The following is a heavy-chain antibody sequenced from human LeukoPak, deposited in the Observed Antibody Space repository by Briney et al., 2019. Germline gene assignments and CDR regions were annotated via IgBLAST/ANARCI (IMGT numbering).Heavy chain of an antibody. J-gene: IGHJ4*02. CDR2: IWNDGSNN. CDR3: ARASGSVDY. D-gene: IGHD1-26*01. Sequence: GGSLRLSCAASGVNFSIYGMHWVRQSPGKGLECLAFIWNDGSNNYYADSVRGRFTISRDNSKSTLFLQINSLRIEDTAVYYCARASGSVDYWGQGTLVTVSS. V-gene: IGHV3-33*08. CDR1: GVNFSIYG.